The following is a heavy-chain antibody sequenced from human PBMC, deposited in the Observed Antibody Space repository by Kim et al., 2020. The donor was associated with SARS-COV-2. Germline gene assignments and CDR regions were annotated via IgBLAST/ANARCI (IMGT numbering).Heavy chain of an antibody. CDR3: AKSPSPSITIFGVVILTYFFDY. D-gene: IGHD3-3*01. CDR2: ISGSGGST. V-gene: IGHV3-23*01. Sequence: GGSLRLSCAASGFTFSSYAMSWVRQAPGKGLEWVSAISGSGGSTYYADSVKGRFTISRDNSKNTLYLQMNSLRADDTAVYYCAKSPSPSITIFGVVILTYFFDYGGQGTLLTVFS. J-gene: IGHJ4*02. CDR1: GFTFSSYA.